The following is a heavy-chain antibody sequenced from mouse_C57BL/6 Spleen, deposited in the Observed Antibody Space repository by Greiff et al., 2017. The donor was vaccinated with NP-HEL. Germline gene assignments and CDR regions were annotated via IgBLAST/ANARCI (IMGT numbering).Heavy chain of an antibody. Sequence: QVQLQQPGAELVRPGTSVKLSCKASGYTFTSYWMHWVKQRPGQGLEWIGVIDPSDSYTNYNQKFKGKATLTVDTSSSTAYMQLSSLTSEDSAVYYCARGGWDYEASAYWGQGTLVTVSA. CDR2: IDPSDSYT. J-gene: IGHJ3*01. D-gene: IGHD2-4*01. CDR3: ARGGWDYEASAY. V-gene: IGHV1-59*01. CDR1: GYTFTSYW.